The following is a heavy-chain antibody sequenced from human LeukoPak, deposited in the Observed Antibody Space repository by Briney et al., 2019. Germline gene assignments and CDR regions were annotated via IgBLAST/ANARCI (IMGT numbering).Heavy chain of an antibody. CDR3: AKDTSGSSPHFDY. D-gene: IGHD1-26*01. J-gene: IGHJ4*02. V-gene: IGHV3-30*18. CDR2: ISYDGSNK. Sequence: PGGSLRLSCAASRFTFSSYGMHWVRQAPGKGLEWVAVISYDGSNKYYADSVKGRFSISRDNSNNTLFLQMNSLRAEDTAVYYCAKDTSGSSPHFDYWGQGTLVTVSS. CDR1: RFTFSSYG.